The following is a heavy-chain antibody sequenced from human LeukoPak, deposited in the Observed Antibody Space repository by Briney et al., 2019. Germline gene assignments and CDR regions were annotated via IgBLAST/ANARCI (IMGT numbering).Heavy chain of an antibody. J-gene: IGHJ4*02. Sequence: PSETLSLTCAVYGGSFSGYYWSWIRQPPGKGLEWIGEINHSGSTNYNPSLKSRVTISVDTSKNQFSLKLSSVTDADTAVYYCARGVGRLDYWGQGTLVTVSS. CDR2: INHSGST. CDR3: ARGVGRLDY. V-gene: IGHV4-34*01. CDR1: GGSFSGYY.